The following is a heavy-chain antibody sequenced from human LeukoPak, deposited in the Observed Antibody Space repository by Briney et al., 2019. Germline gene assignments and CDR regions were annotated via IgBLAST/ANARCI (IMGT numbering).Heavy chain of an antibody. Sequence: GGSLRLSCTASGFPFSNAWISWVRQAPGKGLEWVGRIKSKTDGGATDYAAPVKGRFTISGDDSKNTLYLQMNSLKTEDTAVYYCTTGSPYSSGWYSPGRYYFDYWGQGTLVTVSS. CDR1: GFPFSNAW. D-gene: IGHD6-19*01. J-gene: IGHJ4*02. V-gene: IGHV3-15*01. CDR2: IKSKTDGGAT. CDR3: TTGSPYSSGWYSPGRYYFDY.